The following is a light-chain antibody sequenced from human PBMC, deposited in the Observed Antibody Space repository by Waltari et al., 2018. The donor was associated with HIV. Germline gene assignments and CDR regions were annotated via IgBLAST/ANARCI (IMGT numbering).Light chain of an antibody. CDR1: SRDFGGYNY. V-gene: IGLV2-14*01. CDR2: DVR. CDR3: SSYTTSSPYV. Sequence: QSALTQPASVSGSPGQSITISCTGISRDFGGYNYVTWYQQHPGKAPKLMIYDVRNRPSGVSNRFSGSKSGNTASLTISGLQAEDEADYYCSSYTTSSPYVFGTGTKVTVL. J-gene: IGLJ1*01.